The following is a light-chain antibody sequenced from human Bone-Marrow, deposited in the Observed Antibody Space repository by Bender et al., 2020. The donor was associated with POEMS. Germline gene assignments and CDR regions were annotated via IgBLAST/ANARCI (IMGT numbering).Light chain of an antibody. V-gene: IGLV3-1*01. J-gene: IGLJ1*01. CDR2: QNN. CDR3: GSYTSSSTPYV. CDR1: KLGDKH. Sequence: SYELTQPPSVSVSPGQTASITCSGDKLGDKHASWYQQKPGLSPVLVIYQNNKRPSRIPERFSGSNSGNSASLTISGTQAMDEADYHCGSYTSSSTPYVFGTRTKVTVL.